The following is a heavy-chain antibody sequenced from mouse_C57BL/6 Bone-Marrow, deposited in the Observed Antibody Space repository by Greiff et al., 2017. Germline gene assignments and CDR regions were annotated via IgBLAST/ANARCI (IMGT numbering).Heavy chain of an antibody. Sequence: QVQLKQSGAELMKPGASVKLSCKATGYTFTGYWLEWVKQRPGHGLAWIGEILPGRGSTNYNEKFKGKATFTADTSSNTTYMQLSSLETEDSAIYYCARGGVWLRRRGDYYAMDYWGQGTSVTVSS. D-gene: IGHD2-2*01. CDR3: ARGGVWLRRRGDYYAMDY. V-gene: IGHV1-9*01. J-gene: IGHJ4*01. CDR2: ILPGRGST. CDR1: GYTFTGYW.